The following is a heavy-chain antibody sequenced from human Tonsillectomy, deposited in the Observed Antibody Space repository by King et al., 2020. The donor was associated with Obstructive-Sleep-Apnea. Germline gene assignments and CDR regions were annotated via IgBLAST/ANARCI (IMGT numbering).Heavy chain of an antibody. J-gene: IGHJ4*02. CDR1: GYTFTGYY. Sequence: QLVQSGAEVKKPGASVKVSCKASGYTFTGYYMHWVRQAPGQGLEWMGWINPNSGGTNYAQKFQGWVTMTRDTSIRTAYMELSRLRSDDTAVYYCARTPGGDYDYFDYWGQGTLVTVTS. D-gene: IGHD4-17*01. V-gene: IGHV1-2*04. CDR3: ARTPGGDYDYFDY. CDR2: INPNSGGT.